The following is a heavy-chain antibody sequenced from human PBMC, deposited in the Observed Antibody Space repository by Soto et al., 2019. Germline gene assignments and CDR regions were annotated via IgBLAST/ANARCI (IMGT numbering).Heavy chain of an antibody. CDR2: LHSGGTT. CDR1: GFTVSTIY. Sequence: EVQLVESGGGLIQPGGSLRLSCAASGFTVSTIYMHWVRQAPGKGLEWVSVLHSGGTTYYADSVKGRFTISRDNSKNTLYLQMDSLRAEDTAMYYCARDRGGSSYGYYGLDVWGQGTTVTVSS. V-gene: IGHV3-53*01. J-gene: IGHJ6*02. CDR3: ARDRGGSSYGYYGLDV. D-gene: IGHD2-15*01.